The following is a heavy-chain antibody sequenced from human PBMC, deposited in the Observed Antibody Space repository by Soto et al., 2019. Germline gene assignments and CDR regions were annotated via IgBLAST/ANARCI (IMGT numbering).Heavy chain of an antibody. CDR3: AAGITMVRGDIPYYYYMDV. D-gene: IGHD3-10*01. Sequence: VKVSCKASGFTFTSSAVQWVRQARGQRLEWIGWIVVGSGNTNYAQKFQERVTITRDMSTSTAYMELSSLRSEDTAVYYCAAGITMVRGDIPYYYYMDVWGKGTTVTVSS. V-gene: IGHV1-58*01. CDR2: IVVGSGNT. J-gene: IGHJ6*03. CDR1: GFTFTSSA.